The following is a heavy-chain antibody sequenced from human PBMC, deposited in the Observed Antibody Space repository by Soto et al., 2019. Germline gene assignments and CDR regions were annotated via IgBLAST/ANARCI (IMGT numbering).Heavy chain of an antibody. CDR1: GVPLMVYA. CDR2: IRGKEYGETT. V-gene: IGHV3-49*03. D-gene: IGHD3-3*01. Sequence: GGSLGLCCRMCGVPLMVYAVSLFRKDPGKGLEWVASIRGKEYGETTEYAASVRGRFTISRDDGESIAFLQLNSLKTDDTAMYYCTRALVGVVIGPFDHWGQGTLVTVSS. J-gene: IGHJ4*02. CDR3: TRALVGVVIGPFDH.